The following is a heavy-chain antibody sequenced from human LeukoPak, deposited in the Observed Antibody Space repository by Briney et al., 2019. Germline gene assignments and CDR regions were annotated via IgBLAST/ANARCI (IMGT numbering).Heavy chain of an antibody. CDR3: ARVSSGYDISSRYYYYMDV. J-gene: IGHJ6*03. V-gene: IGHV4-59*01. CDR1: GGSISSYY. CDR2: IYYSGST. D-gene: IGHD5-12*01. Sequence: PSETLSLTCPVSGGSISSYYWSWIRQPPGKGLEWIGYIYYSGSTNYNPSLKSRVTISVDTSKNQFSLKLSSVTAADTAVYYCARVSSGYDISSRYYYYMDVWGKGTTVTISS.